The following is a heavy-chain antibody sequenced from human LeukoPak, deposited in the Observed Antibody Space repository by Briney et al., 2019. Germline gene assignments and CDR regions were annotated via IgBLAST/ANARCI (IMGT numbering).Heavy chain of an antibody. V-gene: IGHV4-31*03. J-gene: IGHJ6*02. D-gene: IGHD5-18*01. CDR3: ARGKGGYSPSDV. Sequence: NPSQTLSLTCTVSGGSISSGGYYWSWIRQHPGKGLEWIGYIYYSGSIYYNPSLKSRVTISVDTSKNQFSLKLSSVTAADTAVYYCARGKGGYSPSDVWGQGTTVTVSS. CDR1: GGSISSGGYY. CDR2: IYYSGSI.